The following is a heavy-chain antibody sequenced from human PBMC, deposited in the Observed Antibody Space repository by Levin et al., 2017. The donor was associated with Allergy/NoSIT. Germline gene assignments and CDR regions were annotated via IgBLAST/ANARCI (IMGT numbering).Heavy chain of an antibody. J-gene: IGHJ4*02. CDR3: ARGPLYSGYVGGFFDY. V-gene: IGHV1-8*01. CDR1: GYTFTTYD. Sequence: ASVKVSCKASGYTFTTYDINWVRQATGQGLELMGWMNPNSGNTAYAQKFQGRVTMTRNTSISTAYMELSSLRSEDTAVYYCARGPLYSGYVGGFFDYWGQGTLVTVSS. CDR2: MNPNSGNT. D-gene: IGHD5-12*01.